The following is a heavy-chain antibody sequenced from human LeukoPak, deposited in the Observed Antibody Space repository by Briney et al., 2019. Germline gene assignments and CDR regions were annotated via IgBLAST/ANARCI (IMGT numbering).Heavy chain of an antibody. CDR1: GFTFSSYS. J-gene: IGHJ4*02. CDR3: ARAEDIVVVVADRPDY. V-gene: IGHV3-21*01. Sequence: GGSLRLSCAASGFTFSSYSMNWVRQAPGKGLEWVSSISSSSSYIYYADSVKGRFTISRDNAKNSLYLQMNSLRAEDTAVYYCARAEDIVVVVADRPDYWGQGTLVTVSS. CDR2: ISSSSSYI. D-gene: IGHD2-15*01.